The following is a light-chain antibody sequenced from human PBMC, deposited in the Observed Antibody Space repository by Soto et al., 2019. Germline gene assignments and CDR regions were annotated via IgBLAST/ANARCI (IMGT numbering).Light chain of an antibody. V-gene: IGKV3-11*01. CDR1: QSISTY. J-gene: IGKJ3*01. Sequence: EIVLTQSPATLSLSPGERATLSCMASQSISTYLAWYQQKPGQPPRLLIFDASHRATGIPARFSGSGSGTDFTLTISSLEPEDSAVYYCQQRTNRFSFGPGAKVEIK. CDR2: DAS. CDR3: QQRTNRFS.